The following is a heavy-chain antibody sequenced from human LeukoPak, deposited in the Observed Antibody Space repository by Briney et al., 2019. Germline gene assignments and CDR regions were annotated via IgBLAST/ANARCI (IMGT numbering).Heavy chain of an antibody. CDR3: ARRITIFGDGNWFDF. Sequence: GESLKISXKGSGYSFTHYWTGWGPQMPGKGLEWWGIIYPGDSDIRYSPSFQGQVTISADKSINTAYLQWSSLKASDTAMYYCARRITIFGDGNWFDFWGQGTLVTVSS. CDR1: GYSFTHYW. D-gene: IGHD3-3*01. CDR2: IYPGDSDI. J-gene: IGHJ5*01. V-gene: IGHV5-51*01.